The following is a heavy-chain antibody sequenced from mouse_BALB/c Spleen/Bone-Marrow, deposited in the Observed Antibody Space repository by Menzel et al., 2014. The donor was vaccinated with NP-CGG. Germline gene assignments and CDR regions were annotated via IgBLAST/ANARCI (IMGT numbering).Heavy chain of an antibody. CDR3: ASRGDYSYAMDY. Sequence: QVQLQPSGAELVMPGSSVEISCKASGYTFSNYWMNWMKQRPGQSLEWIGQIYPGDGDTNYIGKFTGKATLTADKSPSTAYMQLSSLTSEDSAVYFCASRGDYSYAMDYWGQGTSVTASS. J-gene: IGHJ4*01. D-gene: IGHD1-1*01. V-gene: IGHV1-80*01. CDR1: GYTFSNYW. CDR2: IYPGDGDT.